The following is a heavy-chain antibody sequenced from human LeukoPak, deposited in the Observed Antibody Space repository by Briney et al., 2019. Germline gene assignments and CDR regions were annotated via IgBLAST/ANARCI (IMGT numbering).Heavy chain of an antibody. Sequence: PGGSPRLSCAASGFTFSSYAMHWVRQAPGKGLEWVTIISFDGSNKYYADSVKGRFTISRDNSKNTLYLQMKSLRAEDTALYYCARGDKQLVFERRKGGFDPWGQGTLVTVSS. CDR2: ISFDGSNK. CDR3: ARGDKQLVFERRKGGFDP. D-gene: IGHD6-13*01. V-gene: IGHV3-30*04. CDR1: GFTFSSYA. J-gene: IGHJ5*02.